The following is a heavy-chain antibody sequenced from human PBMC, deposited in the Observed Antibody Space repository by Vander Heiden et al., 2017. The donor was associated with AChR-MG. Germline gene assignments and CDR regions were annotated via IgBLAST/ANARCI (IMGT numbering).Heavy chain of an antibody. J-gene: IGHJ6*03. V-gene: IGHV6-1*01. CDR2: TYYRSKWYN. D-gene: IGHD1-26*01. CDR3: ARDLRRWLGSTGRIYYMDV. Sequence: QVQLQQSGPGLVKPSQTLSLTCAIPGDSVSSNSAAWNWIRQSPSRGLEWLGRTYYRSKWYNDYAVSVKSRITINPDTSKNQFSLQLNSVTPEDTAVYYCARDLRRWLGSTGRIYYMDVWGKGTTVTVSS. CDR1: GDSVSSNSAA.